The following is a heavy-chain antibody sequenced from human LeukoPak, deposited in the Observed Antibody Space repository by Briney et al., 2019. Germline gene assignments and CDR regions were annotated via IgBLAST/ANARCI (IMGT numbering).Heavy chain of an antibody. CDR1: GGSISSYY. Sequence: SETLSLTCTVSGGSISSYYWSWIRQPPGKGLEWIGYIYYSGSTNYNPSLKSRVTISVDTSKNQFSLKLSSVTAADTAVYYCARGVGYSYGWVCYYYMDVWGKGTTVTISS. CDR3: ARGVGYSYGWVCYYYMDV. V-gene: IGHV4-59*01. D-gene: IGHD5-18*01. CDR2: IYYSGST. J-gene: IGHJ6*03.